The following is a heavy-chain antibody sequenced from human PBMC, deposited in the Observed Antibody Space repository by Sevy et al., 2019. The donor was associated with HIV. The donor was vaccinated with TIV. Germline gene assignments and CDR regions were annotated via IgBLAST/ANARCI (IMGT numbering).Heavy chain of an antibody. CDR1: GYTFTSYA. CDR3: ARASRSDFWSGYRWDY. J-gene: IGHJ4*02. CDR2: INTNTGNP. D-gene: IGHD3-3*01. V-gene: IGHV7-4-1*02. Sequence: ASVKVSCKASGYTFTSYAMNWVRQAPGQGLEWMGWINTNTGNPTYAPGFTGRFVFSLDTSVSTAYLQISSLKAEDTAVYYCARASRSDFWSGYRWDYWGQGTLVTVSS.